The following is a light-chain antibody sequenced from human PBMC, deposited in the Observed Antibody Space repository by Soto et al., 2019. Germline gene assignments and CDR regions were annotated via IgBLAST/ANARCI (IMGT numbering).Light chain of an antibody. J-gene: IGLJ2*01. V-gene: IGLV6-57*04. Sequence: NFLLTQPHSVSESPGKTVTISCTRSSGSIATNSVQWYQQRPGSAPTTVIFGGNQRPSVVSDRFSDSIDSSSNSASLTRSELQTEDEADYYCQYSDTNNYVVFGGGTKLNVL. CDR3: QYSDTNNYVV. CDR1: SGSIATNS. CDR2: GGN.